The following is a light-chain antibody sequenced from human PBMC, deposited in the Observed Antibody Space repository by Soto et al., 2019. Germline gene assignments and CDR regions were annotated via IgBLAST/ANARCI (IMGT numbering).Light chain of an antibody. V-gene: IGKV1-16*01. CDR3: HQYWTYPLT. CDR2: AAS. CDR1: QDITNY. J-gene: IGKJ4*01. Sequence: DIQMTQSPSSLSASVGDRVSITCRASQDITNYLVWFQQKPGKAPKVLIYAASILQTGVPSRFTGSGSGTDFILTISSLHPEDVATYFCHQYWTYPLTYGGGTKVDIK.